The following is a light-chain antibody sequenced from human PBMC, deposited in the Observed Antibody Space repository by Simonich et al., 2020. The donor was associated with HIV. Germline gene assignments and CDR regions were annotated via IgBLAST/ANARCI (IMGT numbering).Light chain of an antibody. CDR3: QQYDKWPPVLA. CDR2: GAS. CDR1: QSVSSN. J-gene: IGKJ4*01. Sequence: EIVMTQSPGTLSVSPGERATLSCRARQSVSSNLAWYQQKPGQAPRLLIYGASTRATGIPARFSGSGSGTEFTLTINSMQSEDFAVYYCQQYDKWPPVLAFGGGTKVEIK. V-gene: IGKV3-15*01.